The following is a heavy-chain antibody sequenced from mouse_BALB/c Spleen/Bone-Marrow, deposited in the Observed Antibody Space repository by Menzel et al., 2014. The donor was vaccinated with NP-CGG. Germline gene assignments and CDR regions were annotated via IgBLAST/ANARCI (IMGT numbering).Heavy chain of an antibody. D-gene: IGHD1-1*01. J-gene: IGHJ1*01. CDR1: GFSLTSYG. Sequence: QVQLKDSGPGLVQPSQSLSITCTVSGFSLTSYGVHWVRQSPGKGLEWLGVIWSGGSTDYNAAFISRLSISKDNSKSQVFFKMNSLQANDTAIYYCARNYYGSSYWYFDVWGAGTTVTVSS. CDR2: IWSGGST. V-gene: IGHV2-2*02. CDR3: ARNYYGSSYWYFDV.